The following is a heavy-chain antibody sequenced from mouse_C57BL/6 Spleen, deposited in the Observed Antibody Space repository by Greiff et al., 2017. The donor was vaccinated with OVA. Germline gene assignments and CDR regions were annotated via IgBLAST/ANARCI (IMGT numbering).Heavy chain of an antibody. V-gene: IGHV6-3*01. D-gene: IGHD2-5*01. Sequence: EVQLVESGGGLVQPGGSMKLSCVASGFTFSNYWMNWVRQSPEKGLEWVAQIRLKSDNYATHYAESVKGRFTISRDDSKSSVYLQMNNLRAEDTGIYYCTEEAYYSNYEAWFAYWGQGTLVTVSA. CDR2: IRLKSDNYAT. CDR3: TEEAYYSNYEAWFAY. CDR1: GFTFSNYW. J-gene: IGHJ3*01.